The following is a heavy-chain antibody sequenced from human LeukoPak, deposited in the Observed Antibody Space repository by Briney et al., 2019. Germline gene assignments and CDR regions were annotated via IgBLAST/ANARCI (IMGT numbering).Heavy chain of an antibody. J-gene: IGHJ4*02. Sequence: GGSLRLSCAASGFTFSSYAMHWVRQAPGKGLEWVAAISYDGSNKYYADSVKGRFTISRDNSKNTLYLQMNSLRAEDTAVYYCARDHKDYLVDYWGQGTLVTVSS. CDR3: ARDHKDYLVDY. CDR1: GFTFSSYA. CDR2: ISYDGSNK. D-gene: IGHD2/OR15-2a*01. V-gene: IGHV3-30*04.